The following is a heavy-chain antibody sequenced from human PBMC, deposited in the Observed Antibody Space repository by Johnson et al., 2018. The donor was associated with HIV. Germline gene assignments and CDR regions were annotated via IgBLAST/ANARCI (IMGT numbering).Heavy chain of an antibody. D-gene: IGHD1-26*01. CDR2: ISWNRGSI. J-gene: IGHJ3*02. CDR3: AKDMRELLNLPAFDI. Sequence: EVQVVESGGGLVQPGRSLRLSCAASGFTVSSNYMTWVRQAPGKGLQWVSGISWNRGSIGDADSVKGRFTISRDNAKNSLYMQMNSLRGEDTALYYCAKDMRELLNLPAFDIWGQGTMVTVSS. CDR1: GFTVSSNY. V-gene: IGHV3-9*01.